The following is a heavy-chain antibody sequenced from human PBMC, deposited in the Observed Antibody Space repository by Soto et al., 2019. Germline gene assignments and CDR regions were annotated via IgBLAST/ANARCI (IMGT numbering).Heavy chain of an antibody. CDR1: GYSFTSYW. CDR3: ARLLYAFWSGYYPHPSPFDY. Sequence: GESLKISCKGSGYSFTSYWIGWVRQMPGKGLEWMGIIYPGDSDTRYSPSFQGQVTISADKSISTAYLQWSSLKASDTAMYYCARLLYAFWSGYYPHPSPFDYWGQGTLVTVSS. CDR2: IYPGDSDT. J-gene: IGHJ4*02. V-gene: IGHV5-51*01. D-gene: IGHD3-3*01.